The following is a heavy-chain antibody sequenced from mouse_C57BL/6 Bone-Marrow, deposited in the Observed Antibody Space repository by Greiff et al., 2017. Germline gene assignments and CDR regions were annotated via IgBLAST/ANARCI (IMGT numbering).Heavy chain of an antibody. CDR2: ISSGGSYT. V-gene: IGHV5-6*01. Sequence: EVKLVESGGDLVKPGGSLKLSCAASGFTFSSYGMSWVRQTPDKRLEWVATISSGGSYTYYQDSVKGRFTISRDNATNTLYLQMSSLKSEDTAMYYCATLYYYGSSPFSFDYWGQGTTLTVSS. D-gene: IGHD1-1*01. CDR3: ATLYYYGSSPFSFDY. J-gene: IGHJ2*01. CDR1: GFTFSSYG.